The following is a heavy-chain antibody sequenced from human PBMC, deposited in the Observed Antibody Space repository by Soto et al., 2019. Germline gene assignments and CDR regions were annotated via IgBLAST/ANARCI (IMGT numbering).Heavy chain of an antibody. CDR1: GFTFNTYA. J-gene: IGHJ3*02. V-gene: IGHV3-23*01. CDR3: AKGIIVGTGDAFDI. D-gene: IGHD1-26*01. Sequence: EVQLLESGGGLVQPGGSLRLSCAASGFTFNTYAMSWVRQAPGKGLEWVTVISGSGGSTDYADSVKGRFTISRDNSKKTLYLQMNSLRAEDTAVYYCAKGIIVGTGDAFDIWGQGTMVTVSS. CDR2: ISGSGGST.